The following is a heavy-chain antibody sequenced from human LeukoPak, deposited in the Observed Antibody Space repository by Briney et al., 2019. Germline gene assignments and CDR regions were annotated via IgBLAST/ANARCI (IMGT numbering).Heavy chain of an antibody. V-gene: IGHV4-39*01. D-gene: IGHD6-13*01. CDR1: GGSISSSDYY. CDR3: ARLLAAAKTDYFDY. Sequence: SETLSLTCTVSGGSISSSDYYWAWVRQPPGKGLEWIGSGYYSVSPYYNPSLKSRVTISVDTSRNRFSLKLSSVTAADTAVYYCARLLAAAKTDYFDYWGQGTLVTVSS. J-gene: IGHJ4*02. CDR2: GYYSVSP.